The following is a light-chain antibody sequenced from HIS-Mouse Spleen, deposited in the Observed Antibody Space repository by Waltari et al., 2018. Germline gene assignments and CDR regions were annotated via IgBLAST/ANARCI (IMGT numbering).Light chain of an antibody. CDR2: DVS. J-gene: IGLJ2*01. Sequence: QSALTQPASVSGSPGQSITIPRTGTSSDVGGYNYVPWYQQHPGNTPKLMIYDVSNRPSGVSNRFSGSKSGNTASLTISGLQAEDEADYYCSSYTSSSTLVFGGGTKLTVL. CDR3: SSYTSSSTLV. V-gene: IGLV2-14*03. CDR1: SSDVGGYNY.